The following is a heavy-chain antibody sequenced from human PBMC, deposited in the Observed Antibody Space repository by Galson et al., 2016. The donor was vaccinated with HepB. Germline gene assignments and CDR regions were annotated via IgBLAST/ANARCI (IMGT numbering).Heavy chain of an antibody. Sequence: QSGAEVKKPGESLKISCKASGYSFTSQWIAWVRQIPGKGLEWMGVIHPADSDTTYSPSFQGQVTISADKSIGTAYLEWNSLKASDTAIYYCARRKSAWYIFDYWGQGTLVTVSS. CDR3: ARRKSAWYIFDY. J-gene: IGHJ4*02. CDR1: GYSFTSQW. CDR2: IHPADSDT. V-gene: IGHV5-51*01. D-gene: IGHD6-13*01.